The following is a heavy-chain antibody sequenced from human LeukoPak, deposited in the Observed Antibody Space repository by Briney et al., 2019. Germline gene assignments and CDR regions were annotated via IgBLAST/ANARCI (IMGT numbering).Heavy chain of an antibody. D-gene: IGHD1-26*01. CDR2: ISTISSTK. CDR1: GFTFSSYD. J-gene: IGHJ4*02. V-gene: IGHV3-48*01. Sequence: GGSLRLSCAASGFTFSSYDMNWVRQAPGKGLEWVLYISTISSTKYYADSVKGRFTISRDNAKNTLYLQMNSLRAEDTAVYYCAKDSGGSYYFDAFDYWGQGTLVTVSS. CDR3: AKDSGGSYYFDAFDY.